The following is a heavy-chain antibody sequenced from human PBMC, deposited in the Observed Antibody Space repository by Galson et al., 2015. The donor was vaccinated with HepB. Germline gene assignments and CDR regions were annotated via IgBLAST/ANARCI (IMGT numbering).Heavy chain of an antibody. Sequence: SLRHSCAASGLTFSSYSMNWVRPAPGKGLEWASSISSSSSYVYYEDSVKGRFPISRDNAKHSLYLTMNSLRAEDTAVYYCSRAVFNYGSGDPFDYWGQGTLVTVSS. CDR2: ISSSSSYV. J-gene: IGHJ4*02. V-gene: IGHV3-21*01. CDR3: SRAVFNYGSGDPFDY. D-gene: IGHD3-10*01. CDR1: GLTFSSYS.